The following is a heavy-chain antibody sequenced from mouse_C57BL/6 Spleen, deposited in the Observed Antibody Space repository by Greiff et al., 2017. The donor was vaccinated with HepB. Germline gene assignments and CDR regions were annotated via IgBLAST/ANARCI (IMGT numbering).Heavy chain of an antibody. CDR1: GFTFSDYY. Sequence: EVKLVESGGGLVQPGGSLKLSCAASGFTFSDYYMYWVRQTPEKRLEWVAYISTGGGSTYYTDTVKGRVTISRDNAKNTLYLQMSRLKSEDTAMYYCARVYSNYEDYIDYWGQGTTLTVSS. J-gene: IGHJ2*01. V-gene: IGHV5-12*01. CDR2: ISTGGGST. CDR3: ARVYSNYEDYIDY. D-gene: IGHD2-5*01.